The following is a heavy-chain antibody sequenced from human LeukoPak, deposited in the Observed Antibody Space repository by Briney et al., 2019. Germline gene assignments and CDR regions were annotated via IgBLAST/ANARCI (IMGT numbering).Heavy chain of an antibody. CDR1: GGSISSYY. Sequence: SETLSLTCTVSGGSISSYYWSWIRQPPGKGLEWIGYIYTSGSTNYNPSLKSRVTISVDTSKNQFSLKLGSVTAADTAVYYCARNYYYYYYMDVWGKGTTVTVSS. CDR3: ARNYYYYYYMDV. J-gene: IGHJ6*03. CDR2: IYTSGST. V-gene: IGHV4-4*09.